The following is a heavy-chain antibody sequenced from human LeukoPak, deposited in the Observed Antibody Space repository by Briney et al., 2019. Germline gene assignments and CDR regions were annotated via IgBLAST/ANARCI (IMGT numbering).Heavy chain of an antibody. J-gene: IGHJ4*02. Sequence: PGGSLRLSFAASGFTFDDYAMHWVRQAPGKGLEWVSGISWNSGSIGYADSVKGRFTIPRDNAKNSLYLQMNSLRAEDTALYYCAKDIIYDSSGFDYWGQGTLVTVSS. V-gene: IGHV3-9*01. CDR3: AKDIIYDSSGFDY. CDR2: ISWNSGSI. CDR1: GFTFDDYA. D-gene: IGHD3-22*01.